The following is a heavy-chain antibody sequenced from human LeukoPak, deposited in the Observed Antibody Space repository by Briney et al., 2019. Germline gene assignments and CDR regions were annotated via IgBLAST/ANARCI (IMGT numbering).Heavy chain of an antibody. CDR2: IKQDGSEK. J-gene: IGHJ6*03. CDR3: ASGSMTTVTNYYYYMDV. Sequence: GGSLRLSCAASGFTFSSYWMSWVRQAPGKGLEWVANIKQDGSEKYYVDSVKGRFTISRDNAKNSLYLQMNSLRAEDTAVYYCASGSMTTVTNYYYYMDVWGKGTTVTVSS. V-gene: IGHV3-7*03. D-gene: IGHD4-17*01. CDR1: GFTFSSYW.